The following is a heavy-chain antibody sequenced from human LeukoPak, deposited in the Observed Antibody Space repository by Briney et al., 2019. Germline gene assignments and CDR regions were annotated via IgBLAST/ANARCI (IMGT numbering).Heavy chain of an antibody. CDR1: GFTFSSYS. CDR2: IKQDGSQK. CDR3: ARGVPYASWSGPHYSDY. J-gene: IGHJ4*02. Sequence: GGSLRLSCAASGFTFSSYSMSWVRQAPGKGLEWVANIKQDGSQKYYVDSVKGRFSISRDNAKNSLYLQMNSLRAEDTAVYCARGVPYASWSGPHYSDYWGQGTLVTVSS. V-gene: IGHV3-7*01. D-gene: IGHD3-3*01.